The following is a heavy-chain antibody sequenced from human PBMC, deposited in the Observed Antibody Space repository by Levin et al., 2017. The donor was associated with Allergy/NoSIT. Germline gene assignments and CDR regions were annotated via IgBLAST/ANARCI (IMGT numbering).Heavy chain of an antibody. J-gene: IGHJ4*02. CDR3: ARGRGSYCLDY. D-gene: IGHD1-26*01. CDR2: ISYDGSNK. V-gene: IGHV3-30-3*01. Sequence: GGSLRLSCAASGFTFSSYAMHWVRQAPGKGLEWVPIISYDGSNKYYADSVKGRFTISRDNSKNTLYLQMNSLRAEDTAVYYCARGRGSYCLDYWGQGTLVTVSS. CDR1: GFTFSSYA.